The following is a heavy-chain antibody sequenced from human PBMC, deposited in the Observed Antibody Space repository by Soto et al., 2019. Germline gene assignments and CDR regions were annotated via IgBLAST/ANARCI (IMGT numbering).Heavy chain of an antibody. CDR1: GGSISSSSYY. D-gene: IGHD4-17*01. J-gene: IGHJ3*02. CDR3: AGFYGDYKSAFDI. CDR2: IYYSGST. V-gene: IGHV4-39*01. Sequence: QLQLQESGPGLVKPSETLSLTCTVSGGSISSSSYYWGWIRQPPGKGLEWIGSIYYSGSTYYNPSLKSRVTISVDTSKNQFSLKLRSVTAADTAVYYCAGFYGDYKSAFDIWGQGTMVTVSS.